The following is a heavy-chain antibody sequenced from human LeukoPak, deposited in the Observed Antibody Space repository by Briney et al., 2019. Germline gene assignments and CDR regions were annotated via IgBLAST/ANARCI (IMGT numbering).Heavy chain of an antibody. V-gene: IGHV4-34*01. Sequence: NPSETLSLTCAVYGGSFSGYYWSWIRQPPGKGLEWIGEINHSGSTYYNPSLKSRVTISVDRSKNQFSLKLSSVTAADTAVYYCASYYDSSGPSGGDYYYYYYMDVWGKGTTVTVSS. CDR2: INHSGST. CDR1: GGSFSGYY. CDR3: ASYYDSSGPSGGDYYYYYYMDV. J-gene: IGHJ6*03. D-gene: IGHD3-22*01.